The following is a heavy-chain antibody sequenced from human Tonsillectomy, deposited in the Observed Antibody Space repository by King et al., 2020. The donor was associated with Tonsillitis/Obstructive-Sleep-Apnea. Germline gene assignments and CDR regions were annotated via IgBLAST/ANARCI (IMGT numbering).Heavy chain of an antibody. CDR2: INAGNGNT. D-gene: IGHD6-19*01. CDR1: GYTFTSYA. Sequence: QLVQSGAEVKKPGASVKVSCKASGYTFTSYAMHWVRQAPGQRLEWMGWINAGNGNTKYSQKFQGRVTITRDTSASTAYMELSSLRSEDTAVYYCARDIGWLGYFDYWGQGTLVTVSS. V-gene: IGHV1-3*01. J-gene: IGHJ4*02. CDR3: ARDIGWLGYFDY.